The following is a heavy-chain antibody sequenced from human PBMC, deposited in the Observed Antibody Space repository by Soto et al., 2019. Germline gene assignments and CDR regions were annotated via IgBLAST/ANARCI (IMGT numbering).Heavy chain of an antibody. D-gene: IGHD1-20*01. CDR3: AKDRVYNWIPQDWFDP. J-gene: IGHJ5*02. CDR2: ISGSGGST. CDR1: GFTFSSYA. V-gene: IGHV3-23*01. Sequence: TGGSLRLSCAASGFTFSSYAMSWVRQAPGKGLEWVSAISGSGGSTYYADSVKGRFTISRDNSKNTLYLQMNSLRAEDTAVYYCAKDRVYNWIPQDWFDPWGQGTLVTVSS.